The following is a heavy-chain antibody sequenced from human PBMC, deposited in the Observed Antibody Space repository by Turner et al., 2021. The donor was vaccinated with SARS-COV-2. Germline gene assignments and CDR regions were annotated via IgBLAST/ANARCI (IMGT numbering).Heavy chain of an antibody. V-gene: IGHV3-33*01. J-gene: IGHJ4*02. CDR2: IWYDGSNK. CDR3: ARDLFQDYGSGSYRLDY. Sequence: QVQLVESGGGVVQPGRSLRLSCAASGFTFSSYGMHWVRQAPGKGLEWVVVIWYDGSNKYYADSVKGRFTISRDNSKNTLYLQMNSLRAEDTAVYYCARDLFQDYGSGSYRLDYWGQGTLVTVSS. CDR1: GFTFSSYG. D-gene: IGHD3-10*01.